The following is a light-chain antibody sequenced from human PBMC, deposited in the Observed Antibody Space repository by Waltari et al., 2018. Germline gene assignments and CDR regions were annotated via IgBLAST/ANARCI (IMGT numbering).Light chain of an antibody. V-gene: IGLV2-14*03. CDR1: SSDSGGYNY. CDR3: SSFTSSTTGI. J-gene: IGLJ2*01. Sequence: SALTQPDSVSGSPGQSITISCRGISSDSGGYNYVSWYQQHPAEAPKVIIYDVTNRPSGVSNRFSGSKSGSSASLTISGLQPEDEADYYCSSFTSSTTGIFGGGTKLTVL. CDR2: DVT.